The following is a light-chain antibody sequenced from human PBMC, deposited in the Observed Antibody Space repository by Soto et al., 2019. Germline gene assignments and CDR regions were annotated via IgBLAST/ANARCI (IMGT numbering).Light chain of an antibody. Sequence: EIVLTQSPGTLSLSPGERATLSCRASQSVSSSYLAWYQQKPGQAPRLLIYGASSRATGITDRFSGSGSGTDFTLTISRLEPEVFAVYYCQEDGSSPPTFGQGTKVDIK. V-gene: IGKV3-20*01. CDR1: QSVSSSY. CDR2: GAS. CDR3: QEDGSSPPT. J-gene: IGKJ1*01.